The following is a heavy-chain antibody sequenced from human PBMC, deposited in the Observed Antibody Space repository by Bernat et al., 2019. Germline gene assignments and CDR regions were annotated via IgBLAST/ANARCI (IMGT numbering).Heavy chain of an antibody. CDR1: GVTFSDYY. CDR3: ARTYYSGGRGYFGALDI. J-gene: IGHJ3*02. CDR2: ISTSASTL. D-gene: IGHD2-15*01. Sequence: QVQLVESGGGLVKPGGSLRLSCAASGVTFSDYYMSWSRQAPGKGLDWVSYISTSASTLYYADYVKDRFTISRDNAKNSLYLQMKSLRAEDTAVYYYARTYYSGGRGYFGALDIWGRGTMVTVSS. V-gene: IGHV3-11*01.